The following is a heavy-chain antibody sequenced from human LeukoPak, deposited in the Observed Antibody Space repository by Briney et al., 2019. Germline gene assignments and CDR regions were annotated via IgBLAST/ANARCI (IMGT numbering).Heavy chain of an antibody. CDR2: IYHSGST. J-gene: IGHJ5*02. D-gene: IGHD3-3*01. CDR1: GYSISSGYY. Sequence: SETLSLTCAVSGYSISSGYYWGWIWQPPGKGLEWIGSIYHSGSTYYNPSLKSRVTISVDTSKNQFSLKLSSVTAADTAVYYCARARDFWNGRWFDPWGQGTLVTVSS. V-gene: IGHV4-38-2*01. CDR3: ARARDFWNGRWFDP.